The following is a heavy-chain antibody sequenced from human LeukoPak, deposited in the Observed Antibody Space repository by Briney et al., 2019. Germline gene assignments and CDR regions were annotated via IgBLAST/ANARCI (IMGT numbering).Heavy chain of an antibody. CDR3: ARGGIAAAGWFDP. V-gene: IGHV4-34*01. D-gene: IGHD6-13*01. CDR1: GVSFSGYY. CDR2: INHSGST. J-gene: IGHJ5*02. Sequence: KTSETLSLTCAVYGVSFSGYYWSWVRQPPGKGREWIGEINHSGSTNYNPSLKSRVTISVDTSKNQFSLKLSSVTAADTAVYYCARGGIAAAGWFDPWGQGTLVTVSS.